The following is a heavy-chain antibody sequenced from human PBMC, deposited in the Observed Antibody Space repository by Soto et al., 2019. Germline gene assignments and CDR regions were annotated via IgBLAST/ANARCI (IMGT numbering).Heavy chain of an antibody. J-gene: IGHJ4*02. CDR3: ARDPFTPGNSNY. CDR2: IYHSGST. D-gene: IGHD5-18*01. CDR1: SGSNNHSKR. V-gene: IGHV4-4*02. Sequence: PSGTLSLTCAFISGSNNHSKRWRWVPQPPGKGLEWIGEIYHSGSTNYSPSLKSRVTISVDKSKNQFSLKLSSVTAADTAVYYCARDPFTPGNSNYWGQGTLVTVSS.